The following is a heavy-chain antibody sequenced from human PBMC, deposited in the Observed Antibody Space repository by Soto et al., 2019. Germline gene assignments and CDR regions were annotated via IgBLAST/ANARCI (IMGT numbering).Heavy chain of an antibody. CDR3: AAPYGSGSYYNGFDY. Sequence: QVQLVQSGAEVKKPGSSVKVSCKASGGTFSSYAISCVRQAPRQRLEWMGGIIPIFGTANYAQKFQGRVTITADESTSTAYMELSSLRSEDTAVYYCAAPYGSGSYYNGFDYWGQGTLVTVSS. J-gene: IGHJ4*02. D-gene: IGHD3-10*01. CDR2: IIPIFGTA. V-gene: IGHV1-69*12. CDR1: GGTFSSYA.